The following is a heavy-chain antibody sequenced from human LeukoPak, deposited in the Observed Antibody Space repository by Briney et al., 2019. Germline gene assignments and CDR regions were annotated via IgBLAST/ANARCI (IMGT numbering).Heavy chain of an antibody. D-gene: IGHD2-21*02. CDR1: GFTFSSYA. J-gene: IGHJ5*02. CDR3: AKDQFRGDAGPGWFDP. CDR2: ISGSGGTT. V-gene: IGHV3-23*01. Sequence: GGSLRLSCAASGFTFSSYAMSWVRQAPGKGLEWVSGISGSGGTTYYADSVKGRFTISRDNSKNTLYLQMNSLRAEDTAVYYCAKDQFRGDAGPGWFDPWGQGTLVTVSS.